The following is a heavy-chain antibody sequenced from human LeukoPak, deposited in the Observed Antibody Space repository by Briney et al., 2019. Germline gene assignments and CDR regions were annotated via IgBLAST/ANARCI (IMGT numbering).Heavy chain of an antibody. CDR2: IKQDGSEK. CDR3: AREGIVVVTDPYWYFDL. J-gene: IGHJ2*01. D-gene: IGHD2-21*02. CDR1: GFTFSSYW. V-gene: IGHV3-7*05. Sequence: GGSLRLSCAASGFTFSSYWMSWVCKGPAKGLERVANIKQDGSEKFYVDSVEGRFTISRDNATNSQYLQMNSLRAEDTAVYYCAREGIVVVTDPYWYFDLWGRGTLVTVSS.